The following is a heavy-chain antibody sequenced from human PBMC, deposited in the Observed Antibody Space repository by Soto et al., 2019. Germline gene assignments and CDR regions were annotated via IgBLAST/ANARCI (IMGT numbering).Heavy chain of an antibody. CDR1: GGSISSYY. V-gene: IGHV4-59*01. CDR3: AREGACYYGSGRCYYMDV. D-gene: IGHD3-10*01. CDR2: IYYSGST. Sequence: QVQLQESGPGLVKPSETLSLTCTVSGGSISSYYWSWIRQPPGKGLEWIGYIYYSGSTNYNPSLKSRVTISVDTSKNQCSLKLSSVTAADTAVYYCAREGACYYGSGRCYYMDVWGKGTTVTVSS. J-gene: IGHJ6*03.